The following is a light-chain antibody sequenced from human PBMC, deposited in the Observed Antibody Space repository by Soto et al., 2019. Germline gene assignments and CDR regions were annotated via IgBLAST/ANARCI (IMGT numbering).Light chain of an antibody. CDR2: GAS. CDR1: QSVSSSY. CDR3: QQYGSSLFT. Sequence: EIVLTQSPGTLSLSPGERATLSCRASQSVSSSYLAWYQQKPGQAPRLLIYGASSRATGIPDRFSGSGSGTDFVLTISRLEPEDIALYYCQQYGSSLFTFGPGTKVDIK. J-gene: IGKJ3*01. V-gene: IGKV3-20*01.